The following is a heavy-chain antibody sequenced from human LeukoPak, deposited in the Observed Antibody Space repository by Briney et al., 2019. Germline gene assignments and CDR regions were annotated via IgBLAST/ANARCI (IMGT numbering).Heavy chain of an antibody. V-gene: IGHV4-39*01. Sequence: PSETLSLTCAVSGGSIRIFSYYWGWIRQPPGKGLEWIGSLYYSGSTYYNPSLKSRITISVDTSKNQFFLKLSSVTAADTAVYYCVRHRYHGSDFDYWGQGTLVTVSS. CDR1: GGSIRIFSYY. D-gene: IGHD1-14*01. CDR2: LYYSGST. CDR3: VRHRYHGSDFDY. J-gene: IGHJ4*02.